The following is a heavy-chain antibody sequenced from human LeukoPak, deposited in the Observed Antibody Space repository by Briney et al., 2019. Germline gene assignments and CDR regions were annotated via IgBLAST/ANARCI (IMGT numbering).Heavy chain of an antibody. V-gene: IGHV4-59*08. Sequence: SETLSLTCTVSGGSISSYYWSWIRQPPGKGLEWIGYIYYSGSTNYNPSLKSRVTISVDTPKNQFSLKLSSVTAADTAVYYCARALAGTIDYWGQGTLVTVSS. CDR3: ARALAGTIDY. D-gene: IGHD6-13*01. CDR2: IYYSGST. J-gene: IGHJ4*02. CDR1: GGSISSYY.